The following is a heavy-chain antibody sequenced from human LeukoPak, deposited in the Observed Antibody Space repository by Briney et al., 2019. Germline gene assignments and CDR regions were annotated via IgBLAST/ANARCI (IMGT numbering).Heavy chain of an antibody. CDR3: ARDREYDFWSGYFYYYYYMDV. V-gene: IGHV1-18*01. CDR1: GYTFTSYG. CDR2: ISAYNGNT. Sequence: ASVKVSCKASGYTFTSYGISWVRQAPGQGLEWMGWISAYNGNTNYAQKLQGRVTTTTDTSTSTAYMELRSLRSDDTAVYYCARDREYDFWSGYFYYYYYMDVWGKGTTVTVSS. J-gene: IGHJ6*03. D-gene: IGHD3-3*01.